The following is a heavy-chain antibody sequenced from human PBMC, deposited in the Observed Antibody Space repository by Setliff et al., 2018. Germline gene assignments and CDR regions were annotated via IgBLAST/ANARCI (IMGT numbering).Heavy chain of an antibody. D-gene: IGHD2-15*01. CDR3: ARSLDCTGGSCYSGYSGYYYYMDI. CDR2: IYTSGST. Sequence: PSETLSLTCTVSGGSISSYYWSWIRQPPGKGLEWIGYIYTSGSTNYNPSLKSRVTISVDTSKKQLSLKLSSVTAADTAVYYCARSLDCTGGSCYSGYSGYYYYMDIWGKGTTVTVSS. CDR1: GGSISSYY. J-gene: IGHJ6*03. V-gene: IGHV4-59*01.